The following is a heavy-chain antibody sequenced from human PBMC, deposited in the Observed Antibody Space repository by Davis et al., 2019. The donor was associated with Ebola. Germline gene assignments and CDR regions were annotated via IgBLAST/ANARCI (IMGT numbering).Heavy chain of an antibody. CDR3: ARGSENYCIGTTCYLSEADF. J-gene: IGHJ4*02. D-gene: IGHD2-2*01. V-gene: IGHV1-18*01. Sequence: ASVKVSCKASGYIFTSFGINWIRQAPGQGLEWMGWIGIYNLKTHYAQKFQGRVSLTTDTTSTAYMELWSLTSDDTAVYYCARGSENYCIGTTCYLSEADFWGQGTQVSVS. CDR1: GYIFTSFG. CDR2: IGIYNLKT.